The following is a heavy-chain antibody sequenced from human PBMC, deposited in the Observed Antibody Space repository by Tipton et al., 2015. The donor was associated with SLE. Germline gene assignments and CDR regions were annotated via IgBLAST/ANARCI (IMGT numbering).Heavy chain of an antibody. Sequence: LSLTCTVSGDAITNNNFYWDWVRQPPGKGLEWIGSIFHLGMTYYNPSLESRVTLSVDTSKNQFSLKLTSVTAADTAVYYCARQRTAVEITFDSWGQGALVTVSS. D-gene: IGHD2-21*02. CDR3: ARQRTAVEITFDS. CDR1: GDAITNNNFY. CDR2: IFHLGMT. V-gene: IGHV4-39*01. J-gene: IGHJ4*02.